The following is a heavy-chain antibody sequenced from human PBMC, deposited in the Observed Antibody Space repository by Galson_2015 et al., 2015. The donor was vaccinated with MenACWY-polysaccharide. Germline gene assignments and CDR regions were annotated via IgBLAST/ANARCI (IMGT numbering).Heavy chain of an antibody. Sequence: SLRLSCAASGFAFSNYCMHWVRHVPGKGLVWVSRICSDESGTVYAGSVKGRFSISRDNAENTLYLQMNSLTAEDTAVYYCLRGSSGWKGMDVWGQETTVTVSS. CDR2: ICSDESGT. J-gene: IGHJ6*02. V-gene: IGHV3-74*01. D-gene: IGHD6-19*01. CDR1: GFAFSNYC. CDR3: LRGSSGWKGMDV.